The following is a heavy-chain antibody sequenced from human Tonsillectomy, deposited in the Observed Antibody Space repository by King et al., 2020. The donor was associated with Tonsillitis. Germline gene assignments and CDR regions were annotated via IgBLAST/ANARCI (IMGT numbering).Heavy chain of an antibody. J-gene: IGHJ4*02. V-gene: IGHV3-48*01. D-gene: IGHD2-2*01. CDR1: GFTFRSYS. CDR3: ARDAYCSSISCYRHFDY. CDR2: ISGSSNTI. Sequence: VQLVESGGGLVQPGGSLRLSCAASGFTFRSYSMNWVRQAPGKGLEWVSYISGSSNTIHYADSVKGRFTIPRDNAKNSRYLQMNSLRAEDTAVYFCARDAYCSSISCYRHFDYWGQGTLVTVSS.